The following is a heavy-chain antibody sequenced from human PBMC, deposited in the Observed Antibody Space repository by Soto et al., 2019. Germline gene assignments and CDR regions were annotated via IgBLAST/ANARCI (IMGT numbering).Heavy chain of an antibody. V-gene: IGHV3-30*18. CDR2: ISYDGSNK. Sequence: QVQLVESGGGVVQPGRSLRLSCAASGFTFSSYGMHWVRQAPGKGLEWVAVISYDGSNKYYADSVKGRFTISRDNSKNTLYLQMNSLRAEDTAVYYCAKDHHPYRSGPRNWFDPWDPWGQGTLVTVSS. CDR3: AKDHHPYRSGPRNWFDPWDP. J-gene: IGHJ5*02. D-gene: IGHD3-10*01. CDR1: GFTFSSYG.